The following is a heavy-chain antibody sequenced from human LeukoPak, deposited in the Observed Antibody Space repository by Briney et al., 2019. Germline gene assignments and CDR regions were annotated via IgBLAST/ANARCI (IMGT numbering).Heavy chain of an antibody. V-gene: IGHV4-61*02. CDR1: GGSISSGSYY. CDR2: IYTSGST. D-gene: IGHD1-26*01. J-gene: IGHJ4*02. CDR3: ARDSPYSGSYYDYFDY. Sequence: SETLSLTCTVSGGSISSGSYYWSWIRQPAGKGLEWIGRIYTSGSTNYNPSLKSRVTISVDTSKNQFSLKLSSVTAADTAVYYCARDSPYSGSYYDYFDYWGQGTLVTVSS.